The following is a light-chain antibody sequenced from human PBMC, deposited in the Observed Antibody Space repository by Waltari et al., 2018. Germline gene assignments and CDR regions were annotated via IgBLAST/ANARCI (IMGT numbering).Light chain of an antibody. J-gene: IGLJ3*02. V-gene: IGLV4-69*01. CDR1: SGHSTNV. CDR2: VNSDGSH. Sequence: QLVLTQSPSASASLGASVKLTCTLSSGHSTNVGAWLQQQPEKGPRFLMKVNSDGSHTKGDAIPDRFSGSSSGAERYLTISSLQSEDEADYSCQTGGHGTWVFGGGTKLTVL. CDR3: QTGGHGTWV.